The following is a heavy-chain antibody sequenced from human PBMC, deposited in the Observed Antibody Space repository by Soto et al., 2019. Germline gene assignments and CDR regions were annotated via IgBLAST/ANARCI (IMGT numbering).Heavy chain of an antibody. D-gene: IGHD2-15*01. CDR1: GYTFTSSD. CDR3: ARGLGHCSGSSCYRLDP. V-gene: IGHV1-8*02. Sequence: QVQLVQSGAEVKKPGASVKVSCKASGYTFTSSDINWVRQATGQGLEWMGWMNPNSGNTGYAQKFQYRVTMTRNMSISTAYMEVSSRTSEDTAVYYCARGLGHCSGSSCYRLDPWGQGTLVTVSS. CDR2: MNPNSGNT. J-gene: IGHJ5*02.